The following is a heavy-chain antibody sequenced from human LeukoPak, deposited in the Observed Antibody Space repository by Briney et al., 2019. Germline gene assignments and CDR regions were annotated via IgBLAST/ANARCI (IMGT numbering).Heavy chain of an antibody. D-gene: IGHD6-13*01. CDR1: GYTFTSYY. V-gene: IGHV1-46*01. J-gene: IGHJ1*01. CDR3: AVAYTPGIAAAGRIYFQH. Sequence: GASVKVSCKASGYTFTSYYMHWVRQAPGQGLEWMGIINPSGGSTSYAQKFQGRVTMTRDTSTSTVYMELSSLRSEDTAVYYCAVAYTPGIAAAGRIYFQHWGQGTLVTVSS. CDR2: INPSGGST.